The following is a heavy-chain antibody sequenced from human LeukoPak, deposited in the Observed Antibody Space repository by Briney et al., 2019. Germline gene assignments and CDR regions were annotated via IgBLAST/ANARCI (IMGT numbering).Heavy chain of an antibody. D-gene: IGHD2-15*01. Sequence: GGSLRLSCAASGFTFSSYAMSWVRQAPGKGLEWVSAISGSGGSTYYADSVKGRFTISRDNSKNTLYLQMNSLRAEDTAVYYCAKDSIRYCSGGSCYGTTSFDYWGQGTLVTVSS. J-gene: IGHJ4*02. V-gene: IGHV3-23*01. CDR2: ISGSGGST. CDR1: GFTFSSYA. CDR3: AKDSIRYCSGGSCYGTTSFDY.